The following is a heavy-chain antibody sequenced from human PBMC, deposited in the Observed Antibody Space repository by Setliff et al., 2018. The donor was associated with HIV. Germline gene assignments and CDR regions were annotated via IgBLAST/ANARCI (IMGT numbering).Heavy chain of an antibody. J-gene: IGHJ5*02. Sequence: GSLRLSCAASGFTFSDYYMSWIRQAPGKGLEWIGSISYSGSTYYNPSLKSRVTISVDTSKNQFSLKLSSVTAADTAVYYCATYADRESNRFDPWGQGILVTVSS. CDR2: ISYSGST. CDR3: ATYADRESNRFDP. CDR1: GFTFSDYY. V-gene: IGHV4-59*05. D-gene: IGHD3-10*01.